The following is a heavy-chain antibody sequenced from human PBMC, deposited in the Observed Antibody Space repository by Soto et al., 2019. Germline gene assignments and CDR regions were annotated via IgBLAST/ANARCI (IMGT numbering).Heavy chain of an antibody. Sequence: EVQLVESGGGLVQPGGSLRLSCAASGFTFSSYWMSWVRQAPGKGLEWVANIKQDGSEKYYVDSVKGRFTISRDNAKNSLYLQMNSLRAEDTAVYYCARVGLGYCSGGSCYPDAFDIWGQGTMVTVSS. J-gene: IGHJ3*02. CDR1: GFTFSSYW. CDR2: IKQDGSEK. V-gene: IGHV3-7*03. CDR3: ARVGLGYCSGGSCYPDAFDI. D-gene: IGHD2-15*01.